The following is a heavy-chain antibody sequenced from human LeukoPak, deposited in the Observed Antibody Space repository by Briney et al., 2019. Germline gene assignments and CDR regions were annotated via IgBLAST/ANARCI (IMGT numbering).Heavy chain of an antibody. D-gene: IGHD6-13*01. V-gene: IGHV3-21*04. CDR1: GFTFSSYS. Sequence: GGSLRLSCAASGFTFSSYSMNWVRQASGKGLEWVSSISSSSSYIYYADSVKGRFTISRDNSKNTLYLQMNSLRAEDTAVYYCAKAQRQSAGTGGFDYWGQGTLVTVSS. CDR3: AKAQRQSAGTGGFDY. J-gene: IGHJ4*02. CDR2: ISSSSSYI.